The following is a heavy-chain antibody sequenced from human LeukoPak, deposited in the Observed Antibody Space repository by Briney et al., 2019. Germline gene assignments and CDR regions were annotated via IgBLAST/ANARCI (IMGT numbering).Heavy chain of an antibody. Sequence: SSVKVSCKASGGTFSSYAISWVRQAPGQGLEWMGGIIPIFGTANYAQKFQGRVTITADESTSTAYMELSSLRSEDTAVYYCATGYDYGGKQPAHYDYWGQGTLVTVSS. J-gene: IGHJ4*02. CDR1: GGTFSSYA. V-gene: IGHV1-69*01. D-gene: IGHD4-23*01. CDR2: IIPIFGTA. CDR3: ATGYDYGGKQPAHYDY.